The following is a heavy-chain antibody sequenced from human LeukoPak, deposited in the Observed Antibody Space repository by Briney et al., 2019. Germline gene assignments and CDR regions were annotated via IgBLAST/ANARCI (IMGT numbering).Heavy chain of an antibody. D-gene: IGHD6-13*01. Sequence: GGSLRLSCAASGFTFSSYAMHWVRQAPGKGLEWVAVISYDGSNKYYADSEKGRFTISRDNSKNTLYLQMNSLRAEDTAVYYCARFTDSSSWFTNWFDPWGQGTLVTVSS. CDR2: ISYDGSNK. CDR3: ARFTDSSSWFTNWFDP. CDR1: GFTFSSYA. J-gene: IGHJ5*02. V-gene: IGHV3-30-3*01.